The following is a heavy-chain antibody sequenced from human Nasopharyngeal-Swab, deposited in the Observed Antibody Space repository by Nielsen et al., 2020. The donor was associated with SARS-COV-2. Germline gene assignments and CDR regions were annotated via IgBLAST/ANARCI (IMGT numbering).Heavy chain of an antibody. Sequence: GESLKISCAASGFTFSSYGMHWVRQAPGKGLEWVAVISYDGSHKYYADSVKGRFTMSRDNSRDTLYLQMNSLRAEDTAVYYCAKCSSTYCYTKYYTDVWGKGTTVTVSS. D-gene: IGHD2-2*02. CDR3: AKCSSTYCYTKYYTDV. CDR2: ISYDGSHK. CDR1: GFTFSSYG. J-gene: IGHJ6*03. V-gene: IGHV3-30*18.